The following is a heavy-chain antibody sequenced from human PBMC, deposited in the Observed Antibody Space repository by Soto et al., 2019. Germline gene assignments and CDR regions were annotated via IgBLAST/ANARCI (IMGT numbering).Heavy chain of an antibody. CDR1: GGSISSGGYY. Sequence: SSETLSLTCTVSGGSISSGGYYWSWIRQHPGKGLEWIGYIYYSGSTYYNPSLKSRVTISVDTSKNQFSLKLSSVTAADTAVYYCARAQATVTTPFDYWGQGTLVTVSS. CDR3: ARAQATVTTPFDY. J-gene: IGHJ4*02. CDR2: IYYSGST. V-gene: IGHV4-31*03. D-gene: IGHD4-17*01.